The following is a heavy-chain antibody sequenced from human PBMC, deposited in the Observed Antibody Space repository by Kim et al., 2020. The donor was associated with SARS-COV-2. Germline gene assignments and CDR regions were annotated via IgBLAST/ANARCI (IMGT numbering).Heavy chain of an antibody. Sequence: PPLQIRVTISAATSKNQFSLKLSSAPAADTAVYYCARYSSSWYSFHFDYWGQGTLVTVSS. V-gene: IGHV4-4*08. J-gene: IGHJ4*02. D-gene: IGHD6-13*01. CDR3: ARYSSSWYSFHFDY.